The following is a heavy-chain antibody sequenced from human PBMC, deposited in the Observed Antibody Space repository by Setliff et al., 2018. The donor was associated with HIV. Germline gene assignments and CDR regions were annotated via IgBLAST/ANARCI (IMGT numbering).Heavy chain of an antibody. V-gene: IGHV2-5*02. Sequence: SGPTLVNPTQTLTLTCTFSGFSLSTSGVGVGWIRQPPGKALEWLALIYWDDDQRYSPSLQSRLTVTKGTSKNQVVLTMTNMDPVDTATYYCANNINWGSDWYFDLWGRGTLVTVSS. CDR2: IYWDDDQ. CDR1: GFSLSTSGVG. D-gene: IGHD7-27*01. CDR3: ANNINWGSDWYFDL. J-gene: IGHJ2*01.